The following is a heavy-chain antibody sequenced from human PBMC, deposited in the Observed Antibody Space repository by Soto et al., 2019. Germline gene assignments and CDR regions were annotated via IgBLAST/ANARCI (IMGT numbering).Heavy chain of an antibody. CDR3: ARVVYDSGSSNWFDP. J-gene: IGHJ5*02. Sequence: SETLSLTCTVSGGSISSSSHYWGWIRQPPGKGLEWVGTMFYSGSTYYNTSLESRVTISVDPSKNQFSLKLSSVTAADTAVYYCARVVYDSGSSNWFDPWGQGTLVTVSS. D-gene: IGHD3-10*01. CDR1: GGSISSSSHY. CDR2: MFYSGST. V-gene: IGHV4-39*07.